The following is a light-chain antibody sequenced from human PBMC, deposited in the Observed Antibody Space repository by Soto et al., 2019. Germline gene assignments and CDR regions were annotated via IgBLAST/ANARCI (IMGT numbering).Light chain of an antibody. Sequence: EIVLTQSPGTLSLSPGQRATLSCRASQSVTSNYLAWYQQIPGQAPRLLIYGASSRATGIPDRFSSSGSGTDFTLTINRLEPEDFAVYFCQQYGTSPWTFGQGTKVEI. CDR1: QSVTSNY. CDR3: QQYGTSPWT. J-gene: IGKJ1*01. V-gene: IGKV3-20*01. CDR2: GAS.